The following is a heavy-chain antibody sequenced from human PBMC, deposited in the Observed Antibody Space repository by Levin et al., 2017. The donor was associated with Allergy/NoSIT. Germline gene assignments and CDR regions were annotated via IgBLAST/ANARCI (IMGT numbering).Heavy chain of an antibody. CDR3: AREWGSCSGGSWPDNWFDP. D-gene: IGHD2-15*01. CDR1: GGSVSSGSYY. Sequence: SETLSLTCTVSGGSVSSGSYYWSWIRQPPGKGLEWIGYIYYSGSTNYNPSLKSRVTISVDTSKNHFSLKLSSVTAADTALYYCAREWGSCSGGSWPDNWFDPWGQGTLVTVSS. V-gene: IGHV4-61*03. J-gene: IGHJ5*02. CDR2: IYYSGST.